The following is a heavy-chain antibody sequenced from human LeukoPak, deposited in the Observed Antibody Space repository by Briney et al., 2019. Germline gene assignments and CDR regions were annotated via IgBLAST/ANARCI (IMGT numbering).Heavy chain of an antibody. J-gene: IGHJ3*02. V-gene: IGHV3-74*01. D-gene: IGHD3-22*01. CDR3: ATLTHYDSRSFAFDI. Sequence: GESLRLSCAASGFIFSRYWMYWVRQAPGKGPVWVSHINGDETITNYADFVKGRFTISRDNAKDTLYLQMNSLGVEDTALYYCATLTHYDSRSFAFDIWGQGTMVTVSS. CDR2: INGDETIT. CDR1: GFIFSRYW.